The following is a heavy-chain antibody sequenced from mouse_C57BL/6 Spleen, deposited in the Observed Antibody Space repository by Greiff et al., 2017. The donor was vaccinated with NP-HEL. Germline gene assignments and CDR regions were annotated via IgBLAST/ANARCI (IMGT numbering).Heavy chain of an antibody. CDR3: ARDRGGYYLFAY. CDR2: ISDGGSYT. J-gene: IGHJ3*01. CDR1: GFTFSSYA. D-gene: IGHD2-3*01. Sequence: EVKVVESGGGLVKPGGSLKLSCAASGFTFSSYAMSWVRQTPEKRLEWVATISDGGSYTYYPDNVKGRFTISRDNAKNNLYLQMSHLKSEDTAMYYCARDRGGYYLFAYWGQGTLATVSA. V-gene: IGHV5-4*01.